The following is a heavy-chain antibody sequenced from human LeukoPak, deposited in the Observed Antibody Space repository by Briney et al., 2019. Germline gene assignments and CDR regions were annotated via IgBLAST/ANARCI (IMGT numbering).Heavy chain of an antibody. CDR2: INYSGTT. CDR3: ARRVPSGSGSYDFDY. CDR1: GGSISSSSYY. J-gene: IGHJ4*02. Sequence: SETLSLTCTVSGGSISSSSYYWGWIRQPPGKGLEWIGSINYSGTTYYNPSLKSRVTISVDTSKNQFSLKVSSVTAADTAVYYCARRVPSGSGSYDFDYWGQGTLVTVSS. D-gene: IGHD3-10*01. V-gene: IGHV4-39*01.